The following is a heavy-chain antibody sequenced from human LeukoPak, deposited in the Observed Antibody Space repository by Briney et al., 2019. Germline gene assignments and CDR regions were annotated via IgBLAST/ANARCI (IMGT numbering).Heavy chain of an antibody. Sequence: GGSLRLSCAASGFTFSTYTMNWVRQAPGKGLEWVSSITSRSDIYYADSVRGRFTISRDNAKNSLYLQMNSLRAEDTAVYYCARDPAPEDNWRKGTLVTVSS. CDR1: GFTFSTYT. CDR3: ARDPAPEDN. D-gene: IGHD1-14*01. V-gene: IGHV3-21*01. CDR2: ITSRSDI. J-gene: IGHJ4*02.